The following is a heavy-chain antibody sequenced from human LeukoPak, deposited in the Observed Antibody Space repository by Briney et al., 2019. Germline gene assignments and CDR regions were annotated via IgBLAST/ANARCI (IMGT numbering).Heavy chain of an antibody. Sequence: SQTLSLTCTVSGGSISDAAYYWSWIRQPPGKGLEWIGYIYYSGSTYYNPPLKNRVTISVDTSKNQFSLKLSSVTAADTAVYYCARHRIEMATITFDYWGQGTLVTVSS. V-gene: IGHV4-30-4*01. J-gene: IGHJ4*02. CDR3: ARHRIEMATITFDY. D-gene: IGHD5-24*01. CDR1: GGSISDAAYY. CDR2: IYYSGST.